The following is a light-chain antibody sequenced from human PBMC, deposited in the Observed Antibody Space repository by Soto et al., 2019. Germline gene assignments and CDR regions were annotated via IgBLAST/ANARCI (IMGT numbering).Light chain of an antibody. CDR2: DAS. CDR3: QQYGDWPPDT. J-gene: IGKJ2*01. CDR1: QSVSRN. V-gene: IGKV3-15*01. Sequence: EIVMTQSPATLSVSPGERATLSCRASQSVSRNLSWYQQKPGQPPRLRIYDASTRPPGVPARFGGSGSGTEFTLTISGLQSEDFAVYYCQQYGDWPPDTCGQGTKVEI.